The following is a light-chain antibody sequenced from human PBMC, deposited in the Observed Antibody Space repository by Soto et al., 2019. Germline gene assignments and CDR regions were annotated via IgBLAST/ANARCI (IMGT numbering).Light chain of an antibody. Sequence: QSVLTQPASVSGSPGQSITISCTGTSSDVGGFNSVSWYQLRPGTAPKLILYDVVDRPSGASYRFSGSKSGNTAPLTISGLQAADEADYFCSSYTSTMTNVFGSGTKVTVL. CDR3: SSYTSTMTNV. CDR2: DVV. V-gene: IGLV2-14*03. J-gene: IGLJ1*01. CDR1: SSDVGGFNS.